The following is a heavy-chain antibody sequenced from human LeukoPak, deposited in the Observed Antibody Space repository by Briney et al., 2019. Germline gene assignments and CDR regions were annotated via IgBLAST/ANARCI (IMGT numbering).Heavy chain of an antibody. CDR3: ARGVSGSGRLFDY. D-gene: IGHD1-14*01. Sequence: ASVKVSCKASGYTFTSYDINWVRQATGQGLEWMGWMNPNSGNTGYAQKFQGRVTITRDESTSTAYMELSSLRSEDTAVYYCARGVSGSGRLFDYWGQGTLVTVSS. CDR1: GYTFTSYD. V-gene: IGHV1-8*03. J-gene: IGHJ4*02. CDR2: MNPNSGNT.